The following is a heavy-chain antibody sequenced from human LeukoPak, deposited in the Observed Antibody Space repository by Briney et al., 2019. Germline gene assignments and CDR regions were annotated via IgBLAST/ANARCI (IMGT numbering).Heavy chain of an antibody. Sequence: GGSLRLSCAVSGFTFSHYDMNWVRQAPGKGLEWRSYIRSNGDTIFYADSIKGRFTISRDNAKNPLYLHMNNLRSEDTAVYYCARDWREYGIDYWGQGTLVTVSS. D-gene: IGHD2/OR15-2a*01. CDR1: GFTFSHYD. V-gene: IGHV3-48*01. CDR2: IRSNGDTI. J-gene: IGHJ4*02. CDR3: ARDWREYGIDY.